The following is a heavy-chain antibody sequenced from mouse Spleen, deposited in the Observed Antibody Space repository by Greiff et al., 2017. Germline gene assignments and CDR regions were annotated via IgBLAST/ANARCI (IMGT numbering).Heavy chain of an antibody. CDR1: GFTFSSYG. D-gene: IGHD2-3*01. J-gene: IGHJ4*01. V-gene: IGHV5-6*01. CDR2: ISSGGSYT. Sequence: EVMLVESGGDLVKPGGSLKLSCAASGFTFSSYGMSWVRQTPDKRLEWVATISSGGSYTYYPDSVKGRFTISRDNAKNTLYLQMSSLKSEDTAMYYCARQERGYLYYYAMDYWGQGTSVTVSS. CDR3: ARQERGYLYYYAMDY.